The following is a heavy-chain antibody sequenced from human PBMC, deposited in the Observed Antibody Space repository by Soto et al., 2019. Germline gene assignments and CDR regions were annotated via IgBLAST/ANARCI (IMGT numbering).Heavy chain of an antibody. V-gene: IGHV4-31*03. CDR3: ARGGYYYENSGQNAYDY. CDR2: VYYSGSS. D-gene: IGHD3-22*01. Sequence: SETLSLTCTVSGDSISGGASFWSWIRQPPGKGLEWIANVYYSGSSYYNPSLKSRATISGDTSKNQFSLKLSSVTAADTAVYYCARGGYYYENSGQNAYDYWGQGILVTV. CDR1: GDSISGGASF. J-gene: IGHJ4*01.